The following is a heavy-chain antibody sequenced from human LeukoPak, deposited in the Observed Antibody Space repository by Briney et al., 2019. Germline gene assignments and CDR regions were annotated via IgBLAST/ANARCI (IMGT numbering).Heavy chain of an antibody. CDR2: ISSDGGST. CDR3: ARGRQGAKTRYFDL. D-gene: IGHD1-26*01. CDR1: GIIFSNYA. V-gene: IGHV3-64*01. Sequence: PGGSLTLSCAASGIIFSNYAMHWVRQGPGKGLECISTISSDGGSTYYANSVKGRSTISRDNSKNTLYLQMGSLRAEDMAVYYCARGRQGAKTRYFDLWGRGTRVTVSS. J-gene: IGHJ2*01.